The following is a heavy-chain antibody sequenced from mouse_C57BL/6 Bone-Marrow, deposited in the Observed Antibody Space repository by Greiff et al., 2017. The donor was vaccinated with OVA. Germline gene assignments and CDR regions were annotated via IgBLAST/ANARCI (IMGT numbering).Heavy chain of an antibody. CDR1: GFSLTSYG. V-gene: IGHV2-6-1*01. J-gene: IGHJ4*01. CDR2: IWSDGST. Sequence: VQLQESGPGLVAPSQSLSITCTVSGFSLTSYGVHWVRQPPGKGLEWLVVIWSDGSTNYHSALTYRLSLSKDNSKIQVVLKMNSLQTDDTSMYYCARHTFYAMDYWGQGTSVTVSS. CDR3: ARHTFYAMDY.